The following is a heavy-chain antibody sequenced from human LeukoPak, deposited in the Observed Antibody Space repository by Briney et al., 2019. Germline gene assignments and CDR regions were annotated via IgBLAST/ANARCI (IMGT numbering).Heavy chain of an antibody. CDR1: GFTFSAYA. CDR2: IRSTGVDT. J-gene: IGHJ4*02. V-gene: IGHV3-23*01. Sequence: GGSLRLSCAASGFTFSAYAMNWVRQAPGKGLAWVSSIRSTGVDTYYADSVEGRFTISRDNSKKTLSLQMNSLRVEDTAIYYCAKGVNSGSYYYFDYWGQGTLATVSS. CDR3: AKGVNSGSYYYFDY. D-gene: IGHD1-26*01.